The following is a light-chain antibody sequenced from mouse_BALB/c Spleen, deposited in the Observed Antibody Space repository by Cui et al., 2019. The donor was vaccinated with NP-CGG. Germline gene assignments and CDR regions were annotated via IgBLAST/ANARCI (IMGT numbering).Light chain of an antibody. Sequence: QAVVTQESALTTSPGETVTLTCRSSTGAVTTSNYAKWVQEKPDHLFTGLIGGTNNRAPGVPARFSGSLIGDKAALTITGAQTEDEAIYFCVLWYSNHWVFGGGTKLTVL. V-gene: IGLV1*01. CDR1: TGAVTTSNY. CDR2: GTN. CDR3: VLWYSNHWV. J-gene: IGLJ1*01.